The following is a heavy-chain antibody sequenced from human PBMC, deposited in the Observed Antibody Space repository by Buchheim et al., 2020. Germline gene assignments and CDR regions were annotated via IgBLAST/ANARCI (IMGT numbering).Heavy chain of an antibody. CDR3: ARVKGSGSYPRYYYYGMDV. Sequence: QVQLQQWGAGLLKPSETLSLTCAVYGGSFSGYYWSWIRQPPGKGLEWIGEINHSGSTNYNPSLKSRVTISVETSKKQLYLKLSSVTAADTAVYYCARVKGSGSYPRYYYYGMDVWGQGTT. CDR1: GGSFSGYY. CDR2: INHSGST. D-gene: IGHD3-10*01. J-gene: IGHJ6*02. V-gene: IGHV4-34*01.